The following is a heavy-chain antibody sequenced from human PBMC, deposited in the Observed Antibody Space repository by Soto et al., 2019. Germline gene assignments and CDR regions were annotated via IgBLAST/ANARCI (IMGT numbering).Heavy chain of an antibody. CDR1: GFTFSSYA. CDR2: IGGDGST. D-gene: IGHD2-15*01. Sequence: EVQLLESGGGLVQPGGSLRLSCVGSGFTFSSYAMSWVRQAPGRGPEWVSAIGGDGSTWYADSVRGRFTISRDNSKNTVYVQMNSLRAEDTAIYYCARDRNSPRDQFDNWGQGLLVTVSS. J-gene: IGHJ4*02. CDR3: ARDRNSPRDQFDN. V-gene: IGHV3-23*01.